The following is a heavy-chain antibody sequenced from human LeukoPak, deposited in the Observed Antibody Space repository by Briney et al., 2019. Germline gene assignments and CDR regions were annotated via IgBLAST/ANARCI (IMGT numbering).Heavy chain of an antibody. CDR2: INHSGST. J-gene: IGHJ5*02. CDR3: ARHRARGIRPFDP. Sequence: SETLSLTCAVSGVSITDNWWSWVRQPPGKGLEWIGEINHSGSTNYNPSLKSRVTISVDTSKNQFSLKLSSVTAADTAVYYCARHRARGIRPFDPWGQGTLVTVSS. V-gene: IGHV4-34*01. CDR1: GVSITDNW.